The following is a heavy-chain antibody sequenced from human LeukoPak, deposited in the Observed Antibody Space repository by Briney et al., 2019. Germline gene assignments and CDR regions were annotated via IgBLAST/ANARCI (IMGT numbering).Heavy chain of an antibody. CDR3: ARDTAMVRFDY. Sequence: ASVKVSCKASGYTFTGYYMHWVRRAPGQGLEWMGWVNPNSGGTNYAQKFQGRVTMTRDTSISTAYMELSRLRSDDTAVYYCARDTAMVRFDYWGQGTLVTVSS. V-gene: IGHV1-2*02. CDR2: VNPNSGGT. CDR1: GYTFTGYY. D-gene: IGHD5-18*01. J-gene: IGHJ4*02.